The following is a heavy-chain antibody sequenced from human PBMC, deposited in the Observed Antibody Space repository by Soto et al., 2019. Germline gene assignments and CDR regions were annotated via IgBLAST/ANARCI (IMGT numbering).Heavy chain of an antibody. D-gene: IGHD5-18*01. J-gene: IGHJ4*02. CDR1: GGSFSDYY. V-gene: IGHV4-34*01. CDR3: ARDGYNYGSFDY. Sequence: QVQPQQWGAGPLKPSETLSLTCGVYGGSFSDYYWSWIRQPPGKGLEWIGEINPSGGTNYNPSLKRRATISVDASKSHFSLKLSSVSAADTAVYYCARDGYNYGSFDYWGRGTLVTVSS. CDR2: INPSGGT.